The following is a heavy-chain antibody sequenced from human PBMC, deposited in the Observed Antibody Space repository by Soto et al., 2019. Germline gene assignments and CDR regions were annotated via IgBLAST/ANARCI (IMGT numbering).Heavy chain of an antibody. CDR1: GFTSYW. J-gene: IGHJ6*02. V-gene: IGHV5-51*01. Sequence: PGESLKICCQGSGFTSYWIGWVRQMPGKGLEWMGIVYPEDSETVYSPALEGQVTFSVDRSTTTAYLQWSSLKASDTAMYYCATLGPDLAMDVWGQGTTVTVSS. CDR2: VYPEDSET. CDR3: ATLGPDLAMDV.